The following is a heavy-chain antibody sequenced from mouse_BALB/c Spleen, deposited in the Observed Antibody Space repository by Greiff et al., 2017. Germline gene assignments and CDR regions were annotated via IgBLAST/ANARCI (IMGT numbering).Heavy chain of an antibody. CDR1: GYTFTSYW. J-gene: IGHJ1*01. D-gene: IGHD1-1*01. CDR3: TRSELLRYVDV. Sequence: LQQPGSELVRPGASVKLSCKASGYTFTSYWMHWVKQRHGQGLEWIGNIYPGSGSTNYDEKFKSKGTLTVDTSSSTAYMHLSSLTSEDSAVYYCTRSELLRYVDVWGAGTTVTVSS. V-gene: IGHV1S22*01. CDR2: IYPGSGST.